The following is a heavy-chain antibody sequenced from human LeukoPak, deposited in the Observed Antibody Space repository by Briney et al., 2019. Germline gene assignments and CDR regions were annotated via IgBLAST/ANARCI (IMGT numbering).Heavy chain of an antibody. CDR3: AREKLLWFGEVLPYGMDV. V-gene: IGHV3-53*01. D-gene: IGHD3-10*01. Sequence: GGSLRLSCAASGFTVSSNYMSWVRQAPGKGLEWVSVIYGGGSTYYADSVKGRFTISRDNSKNTLYLQMNSLRAEDTAVYYCAREKLLWFGEVLPYGMDVWGQGTTVTVSS. J-gene: IGHJ6*02. CDR2: IYGGGST. CDR1: GFTVSSNY.